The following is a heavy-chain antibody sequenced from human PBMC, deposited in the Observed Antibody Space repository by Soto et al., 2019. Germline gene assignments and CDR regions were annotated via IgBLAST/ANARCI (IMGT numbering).Heavy chain of an antibody. CDR2: ISAYNGNT. CDR1: GYTFTSYG. CDR3: ARGGSYNEYVIHGAFDI. V-gene: IGHV1-18*01. D-gene: IGHD1-26*01. J-gene: IGHJ3*02. Sequence: QVQLVQSGAEVKKPGASVKVSCKASGYTFTSYGISWVRQAPGQGLEWMGWISAYNGNTNYPQKLQGRVTMTTDTSTSTVYMELRSLRSDDTAVYYCARGGSYNEYVIHGAFDIWGQGTMVTVSS.